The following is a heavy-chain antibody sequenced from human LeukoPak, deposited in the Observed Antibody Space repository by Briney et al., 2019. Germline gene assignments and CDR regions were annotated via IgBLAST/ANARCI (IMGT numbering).Heavy chain of an antibody. Sequence: PGGSLRLSCAAPGFTFSSWAMSWVRQAPGKGLEWVSAVSPSGDTTYYADSVKGRFTISRDNSKNTLYLQMNSLRAEDTAVYYCAKEGCTRCTPFVDYWGQGILVTVSS. CDR3: AKEGCTRCTPFVDY. CDR1: GFTFSSWA. CDR2: VSPSGDTT. D-gene: IGHD2-2*01. V-gene: IGHV3-23*01. J-gene: IGHJ4*02.